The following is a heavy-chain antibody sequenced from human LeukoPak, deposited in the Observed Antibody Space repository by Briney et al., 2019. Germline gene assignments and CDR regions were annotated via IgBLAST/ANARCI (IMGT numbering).Heavy chain of an antibody. D-gene: IGHD5-18*01. CDR1: GYTFTSYA. J-gene: IGHJ3*02. CDR3: AREGIEMMELWYDAFDI. Sequence: ASVKVSCKASGYTFTSYAMNWVRQAPGQGLEWMGWINTNTGNPTYAQGFTGRFVFSLDTSVSTAYLQISSLKAEDTAVYYCAREGIEMMELWYDAFDIWGQGTMVTVSS. CDR2: INTNTGNP. V-gene: IGHV7-4-1*02.